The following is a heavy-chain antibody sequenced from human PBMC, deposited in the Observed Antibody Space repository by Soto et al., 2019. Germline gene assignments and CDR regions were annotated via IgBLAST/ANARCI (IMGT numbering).Heavy chain of an antibody. Sequence: VQLLESGGGLVQPGGSLRLSCAASGFTFRSYAMTWVRQAPGEGLEWVAVIWYDGSNKYYADSVKGRFTISRDNSKNTLYLQMNSLRAEDTAVYYCARDDSSSGNYGMDVWGQGTTVTVSS. J-gene: IGHJ6*02. D-gene: IGHD6-6*01. CDR1: GFTFRSYA. CDR2: IWYDGSNK. CDR3: ARDDSSSGNYGMDV. V-gene: IGHV3-33*08.